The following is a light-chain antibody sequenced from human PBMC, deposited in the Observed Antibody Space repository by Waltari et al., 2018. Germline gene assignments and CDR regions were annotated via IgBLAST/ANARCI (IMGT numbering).Light chain of an antibody. CDR2: DAS. CDR1: QSITRNN. V-gene: IGKV3-20*01. Sequence: EIVLTQSPGTLSLSPGERATLSCRASQSITRNNLAWYQQIPGQAPRLLIYDASSRATGIPDRFSGSGSGTDFTLTVSRLEPADFAVYYCQQYGSSSWTFGQGTKVEIK. J-gene: IGKJ1*01. CDR3: QQYGSSSWT.